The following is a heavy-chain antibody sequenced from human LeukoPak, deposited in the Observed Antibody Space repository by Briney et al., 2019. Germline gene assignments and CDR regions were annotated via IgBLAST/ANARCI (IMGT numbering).Heavy chain of an antibody. J-gene: IGHJ5*02. V-gene: IGHV3-23*01. CDR3: AKAHGLRFLFDP. CDR2: IGGSGGST. CDR1: GFTFSSYA. D-gene: IGHD3-3*01. Sequence: GGSLRLSCAASGFTFSSYAMSWVRQAPGKGLEWVSAIGGSGGSTYYADSVKGRFTISRDNSKNTLYLQMNSLRAEDTAVYYCAKAHGLRFLFDPWGQGTLVTVSS.